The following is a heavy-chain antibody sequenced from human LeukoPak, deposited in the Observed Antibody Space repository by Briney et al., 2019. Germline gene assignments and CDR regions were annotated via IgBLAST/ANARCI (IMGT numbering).Heavy chain of an antibody. CDR3: AGAGFRVEFDP. Sequence: ASVKVSCKASGYTFTSYYMHWVRQATGQGLEWMGWMNPNSGNTGYAQKFQGRVTMTRNTSISTAYMELSSLRSEDTAVYYCAGAGFRVEFDPWGQGTLVTVSS. CDR1: GYTFTSYY. V-gene: IGHV1-8*02. J-gene: IGHJ5*02. CDR2: MNPNSGNT.